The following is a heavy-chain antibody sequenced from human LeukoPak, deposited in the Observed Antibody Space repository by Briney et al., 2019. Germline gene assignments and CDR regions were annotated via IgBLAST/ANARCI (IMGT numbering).Heavy chain of an antibody. CDR3: ASQTTVTTAFYYYYGMDV. Sequence: ASVKVSCKVSGYTLTELSMHWVRQAPGKGLEWMGGFDPEDGETIYAQKFQGRVTMTEDTSTDTAYMELSSLRSEDTAVYYCASQTTVTTAFYYYYGMDVWGQGTTVTV. CDR2: FDPEDGET. V-gene: IGHV1-24*01. CDR1: GYTLTELS. J-gene: IGHJ6*02. D-gene: IGHD4-17*01.